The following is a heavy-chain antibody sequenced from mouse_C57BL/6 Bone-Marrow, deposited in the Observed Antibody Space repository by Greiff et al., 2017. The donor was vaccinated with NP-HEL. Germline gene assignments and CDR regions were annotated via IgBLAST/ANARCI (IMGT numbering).Heavy chain of an antibody. Sequence: VQLQQSGGGLVQPGGSLKLSCAASGIDFSRYWMSWVRRAPGKGLEWIGEINPDSSTINYAPSLKDKFIISRDNAKNTLYLQMSKVRSEDTALYYCASYYYGSTYFDYWGQGTTLTVSS. CDR3: ASYYYGSTYFDY. V-gene: IGHV4-1*01. CDR1: GIDFSRYW. D-gene: IGHD1-1*01. CDR2: INPDSSTI. J-gene: IGHJ2*01.